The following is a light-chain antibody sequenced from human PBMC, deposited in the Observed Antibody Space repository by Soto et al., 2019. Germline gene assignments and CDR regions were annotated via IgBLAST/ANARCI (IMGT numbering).Light chain of an antibody. CDR3: QHYNNWPRT. CDR2: GTS. V-gene: IGKV3-15*01. J-gene: IGKJ1*01. CDR1: QSVSSN. Sequence: EIVMTQSLATLSVSPGERATLSCRASQSVSSNLAWYQQKPGQAPRLLLYGTSTRATGIPARFSGSRSGTEFTLTFSSLQSEDFAVYYCQHYNNWPRTFGQGTKVEIK.